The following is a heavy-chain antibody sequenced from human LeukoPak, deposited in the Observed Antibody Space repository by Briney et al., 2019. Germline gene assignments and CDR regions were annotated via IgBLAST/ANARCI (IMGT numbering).Heavy chain of an antibody. CDR1: GFTFSDYY. CDR3: ASLRDTYYYDSSDVDAFDI. CDR2: ISSSGSTI. Sequence: GGSLRLSCAASGFTFSDYYMSWIRQAPGKGLEWVSYISSSGSTIYYADSVKGRFTISRDNAKNSLYLQMNSLRAEDTAVYYCASLRDTYYYDSSDVDAFDIWGQGTMVTVSS. V-gene: IGHV3-11*04. J-gene: IGHJ3*02. D-gene: IGHD3-22*01.